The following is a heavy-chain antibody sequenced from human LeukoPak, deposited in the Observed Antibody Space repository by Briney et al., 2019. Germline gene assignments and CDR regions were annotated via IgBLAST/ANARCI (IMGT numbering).Heavy chain of an antibody. CDR3: ARVCYYDSSGYSRDSNWFDP. V-gene: IGHV1-18*01. CDR2: ISAYNGNT. Sequence: ASVKVPCKASGYTFTSYGISWVRQAPGQGLEWMGWISAYNGNTNYAQKLQGRVTMTTDTSTSTAYMELRSLRSDDTAVYYCARVCYYDSSGYSRDSNWFDPWGQGTLVTVFS. D-gene: IGHD3-22*01. J-gene: IGHJ5*02. CDR1: GYTFTSYG.